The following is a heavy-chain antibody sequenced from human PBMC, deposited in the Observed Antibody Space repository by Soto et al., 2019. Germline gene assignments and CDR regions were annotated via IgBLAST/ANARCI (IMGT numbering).Heavy chain of an antibody. CDR1: GYTFTSYG. CDR2: ISAYNGNT. V-gene: IGHV1-18*01. Sequence: GASVKVSCKASGYTFTSYGISWVRQAPGQGLEWMGWISAYNGNTNYAQKLQGRVTMTTDTSTSTAYMELRSLRSDDTAVYYCARTRGASVYDYIWGSYRSRYYFDYWGQGTLVTVSS. CDR3: ARTRGASVYDYIWGSYRSRYYFDY. D-gene: IGHD3-16*02. J-gene: IGHJ4*02.